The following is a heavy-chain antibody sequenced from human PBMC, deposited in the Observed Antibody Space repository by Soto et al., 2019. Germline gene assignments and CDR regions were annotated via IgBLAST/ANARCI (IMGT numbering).Heavy chain of an antibody. Sequence: SETLSLTCTVSGGSISSHYWNWIRQPPGEGLESIGYAYYNGYTSYNPSLKSRVTISIDTSKNQFSLKVRSVTAAHTAVYYCARMSPSLCDATCYSERVWIDHCDQGTLVAVSS. CDR2: AYYNGYT. V-gene: IGHV4-59*11. D-gene: IGHD2-15*01. J-gene: IGHJ4*02. CDR3: ARMSPSLCDATCYSERVWIDH. CDR1: GGSISSHY.